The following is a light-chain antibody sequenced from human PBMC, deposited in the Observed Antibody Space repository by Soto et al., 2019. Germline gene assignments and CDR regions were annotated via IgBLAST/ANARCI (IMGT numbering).Light chain of an antibody. V-gene: IGKV3-20*01. CDR3: QQYGSSPIFH. CDR2: GAS. Sequence: EIVLTQSPGTLSLSPGERATLSCRASQSVSSSYLAWYQQKPGQAPRLLIYGASSRATGIPDRFSGSGSGTDFTLTISRLEPEDFAVYYCQQYGSSPIFHFGPGTKVDIK. CDR1: QSVSSSY. J-gene: IGKJ3*01.